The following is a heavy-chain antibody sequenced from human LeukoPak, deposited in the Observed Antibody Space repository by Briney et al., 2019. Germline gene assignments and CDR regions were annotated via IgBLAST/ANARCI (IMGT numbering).Heavy chain of an antibody. CDR1: GGSISSYY. D-gene: IGHD1-26*01. V-gene: IGHV4-59*01. J-gene: IGHJ3*02. CDR2: IYYSGST. CDR3: ARWELGDAFDI. Sequence: PSETLSLTCTVSGGSISSYYWSWIRQPPGKGLEWIGYIYYSGSTNYNPSLKSRVTISVDTSKNQFSLKLSSVTAADTAVYYCARWELGDAFDIWGQGTMVTVSS.